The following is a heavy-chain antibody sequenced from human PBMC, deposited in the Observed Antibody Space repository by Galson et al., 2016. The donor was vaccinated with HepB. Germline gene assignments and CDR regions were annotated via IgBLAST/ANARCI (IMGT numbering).Heavy chain of an antibody. Sequence: SLRLSCAASGLTFSNYAMTWVRQAPGKGLEWVSSISGDTTTTYYADSVKGRFTISRDNSKNTFYLQMNSLRAEDTASYYCAKGGGSTWYISPHFVDPWGQETLFTVSS. D-gene: IGHD6-13*01. CDR1: GLTFSNYA. J-gene: IGHJ5*02. CDR3: AKGGGSTWYISPHFVDP. V-gene: IGHV3-23*01. CDR2: ISGDTTTT.